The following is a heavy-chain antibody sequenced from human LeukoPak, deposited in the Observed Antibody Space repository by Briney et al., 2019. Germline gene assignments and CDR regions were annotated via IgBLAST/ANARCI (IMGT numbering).Heavy chain of an antibody. CDR2: SSYDESNT. D-gene: IGHD6-13*01. CDR3: AKDGQLGGSSWFTLYFDY. CDR1: RFSFRSYD. J-gene: IGHJ4*02. Sequence: GESLRLSCAASRFSFRSYDMHWVRQAPGKGLEWLAVSSYDESNTYYTDSVKGRFTISRDNSKNTLYLQMNSLRPEDTAVYYCAKDGQLGGSSWFTLYFDYWGQGTLVTVSS. V-gene: IGHV3-30*18.